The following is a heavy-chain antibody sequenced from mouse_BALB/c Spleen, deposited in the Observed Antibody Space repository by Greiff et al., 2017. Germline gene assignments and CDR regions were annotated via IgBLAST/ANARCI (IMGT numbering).Heavy chain of an antibody. CDR2: ISSGGSYT. J-gene: IGHJ2*01. D-gene: IGHD2-2*01. CDR1: GFTFSSYA. V-gene: IGHV5-9-1*01. CDR3: ARGGDGYVFDY. Sequence: EVMLVESGGGLVKPGGSLKLSCAASGFTFSSYAMSWVRQTPEKRLEWVATISSGGSYTYYPDSVKGRFTISRDNAKNTLYLQMSSLRSEDTAMYYCARGGDGYVFDYWGQGTTLTVSS.